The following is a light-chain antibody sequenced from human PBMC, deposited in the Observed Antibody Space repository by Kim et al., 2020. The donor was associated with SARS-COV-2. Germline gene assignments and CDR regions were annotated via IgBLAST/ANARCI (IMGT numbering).Light chain of an antibody. CDR2: GGN. J-gene: IGLJ1*01. V-gene: IGLV3-19*01. CDR1: SLRRYY. CDR3: NSRDSSGNHYV. Sequence: ALGQTVRITCQGDSLRRYYASWYQQKAGQAPVLVICGGNNRPSGIPDRFSGSSSGNTASLTITGAQAEDEADYYCNSRDSSGNHYVFGTGTKVTVL.